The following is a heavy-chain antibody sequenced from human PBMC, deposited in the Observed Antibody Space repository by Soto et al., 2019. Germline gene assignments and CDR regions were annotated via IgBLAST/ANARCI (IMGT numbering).Heavy chain of an antibody. V-gene: IGHV4-4*07. CDR3: AREGRGFLEWFYYYGMDV. CDR1: GGSISSYY. CDR2: IYTSGST. Sequence: PSVTLSLTGTVSGGSISSYYLSWIRQPAGKGLEWIGRIYTSGSTNYNPSLKSRVTTSVCTSTTQFSLKLCSATPADMVVYNCAREGRGFLEWFYYYGMDVLGQGTTVTVS. J-gene: IGHJ6*02. D-gene: IGHD3-3*01.